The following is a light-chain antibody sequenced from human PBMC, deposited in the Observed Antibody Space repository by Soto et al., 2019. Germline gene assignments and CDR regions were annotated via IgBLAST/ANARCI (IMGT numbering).Light chain of an antibody. Sequence: DIQLTQSPSFLSASVGDRVTITCRASQGVSSCLAWYQQKPGKAPKLLIYAASTLQSGVPSRFSGSGSGTEFTLTIRSRQPEDFATYYCQQLNRAIFTVGPVTKVDIK. V-gene: IGKV1-9*01. CDR1: QGVSSC. CDR2: AAS. J-gene: IGKJ3*01. CDR3: QQLNRAIFT.